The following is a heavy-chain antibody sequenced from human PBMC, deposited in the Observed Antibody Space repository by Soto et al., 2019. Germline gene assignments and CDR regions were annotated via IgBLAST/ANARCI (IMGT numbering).Heavy chain of an antibody. D-gene: IGHD6-13*01. V-gene: IGHV4-39*01. J-gene: IGHJ3*02. CDR3: ARGSSSWSYGENDAFDI. Sequence: SETLSLTCTVSGGSISSSSYYWGWIRQPPGKGLEWIGSIYYSGSTHYNPSLKSRVTISVDTSKNQFSLKLSSVTAADTAVYYCARGSSSWSYGENDAFDIWGQGTMVTVSS. CDR2: IYYSGST. CDR1: GGSISSSSYY.